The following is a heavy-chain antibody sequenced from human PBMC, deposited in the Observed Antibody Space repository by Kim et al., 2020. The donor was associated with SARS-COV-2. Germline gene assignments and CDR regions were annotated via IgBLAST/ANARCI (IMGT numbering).Heavy chain of an antibody. J-gene: IGHJ6*02. V-gene: IGHV4-31*03. Sequence: SETLSLTCTVSGGSISSGGYSWSWIRQHPGKGLEWIGYIYYSGSTYYNPSLKSRVTITVDTSKNQFSLKLSSVTAADTAVYYCARAHRTIFGVVEYMDVWGQGTTVTVSS. CDR1: GGSISSGGYS. D-gene: IGHD3-3*01. CDR3: ARAHRTIFGVVEYMDV. CDR2: IYYSGST.